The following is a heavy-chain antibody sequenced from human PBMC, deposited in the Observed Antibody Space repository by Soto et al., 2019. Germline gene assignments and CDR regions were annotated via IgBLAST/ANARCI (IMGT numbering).Heavy chain of an antibody. J-gene: IGHJ4*02. CDR2: INWDDDK. CDR1: GFSLSTHAMC. D-gene: IGHD3-10*01. CDR3: ARIPGYYGSQSYTFFDY. V-gene: IGHV2-70*01. Sequence: SGPTLVNPTQTLTLTCTFSGFSLSTHAMCVSWIRQSPGKALEWLALINWDDDKYYNTSLKTRLTISKDTSKNQVVLTMTNMDPVDTATYYCARIPGYYGSQSYTFFDYWGPGTLVTVSS.